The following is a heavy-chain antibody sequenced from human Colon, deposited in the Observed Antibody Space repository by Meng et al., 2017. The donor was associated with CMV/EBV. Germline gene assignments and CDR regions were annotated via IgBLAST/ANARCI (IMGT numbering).Heavy chain of an antibody. D-gene: IGHD1-26*01. CDR2: IYYSGST. Sequence: SETLSLTCTVSGGSISSSSHYWAWIRQSPGKGLEWIGSIYYSGSTIQDPSLQSRVTLSVDTSKNQFSLQMRSVTAADTAVYFCARCGHGGTYYIDHWGQGTLVTVSS. CDR3: ARCGHGGTYYIDH. V-gene: IGHV4-61*05. J-gene: IGHJ4*02. CDR1: GGSISSSSHY.